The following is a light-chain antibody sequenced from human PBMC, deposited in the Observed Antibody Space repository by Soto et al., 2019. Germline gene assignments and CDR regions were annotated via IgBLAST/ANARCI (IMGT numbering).Light chain of an antibody. CDR3: QQYYATPLT. J-gene: IGKJ3*01. CDR1: QSVFYSPKNKNY. Sequence: DIVMTQSPDSLAVSLGERATINCKSSQSVFYSPKNKNYLAWYQQKPGQPPNLLIYWASTRESGVPDRFSGSGSGTDFTLTISSLQAEDVAVYYCQQYYATPLTFGPGTKVDIK. CDR2: WAS. V-gene: IGKV4-1*01.